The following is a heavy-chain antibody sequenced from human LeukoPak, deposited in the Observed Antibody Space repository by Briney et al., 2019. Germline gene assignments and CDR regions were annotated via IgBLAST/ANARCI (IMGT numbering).Heavy chain of an antibody. D-gene: IGHD3-22*01. CDR2: IYYSGST. V-gene: IGHV4-39*01. CDR3: ARQNFRSGYYTPYYFDY. J-gene: IGHJ4*02. Sequence: SETLSLTCTVSGGSISSSSYSWGWIRQPPGKGLEWIGSIYYSGSTYYNPSLKSRVTISVDTSKNQFSLKLSSVTAADTAVYYCARQNFRSGYYTPYYFDYWGQGTLVTVSS. CDR1: GGSISSSSYS.